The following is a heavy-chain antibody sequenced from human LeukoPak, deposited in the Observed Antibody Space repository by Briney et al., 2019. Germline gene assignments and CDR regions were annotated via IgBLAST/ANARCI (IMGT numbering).Heavy chain of an antibody. CDR1: GFTFSRYD. Sequence: GGSLRLSCAASGFTFSRYDIHWVRQATGKGLEWVSAIGIAGDTYYLDSVKGRFTISRENAKNSLYLQMNSLRAGDTAVYYCARGQLVRAGYFDLWGRGTLVTVSS. J-gene: IGHJ2*01. CDR3: ARGQLVRAGYFDL. V-gene: IGHV3-13*01. CDR2: IGIAGDT. D-gene: IGHD3-10*01.